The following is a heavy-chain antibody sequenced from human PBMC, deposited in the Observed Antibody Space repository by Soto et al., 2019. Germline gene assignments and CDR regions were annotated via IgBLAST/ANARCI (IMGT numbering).Heavy chain of an antibody. D-gene: IGHD3-22*01. Sequence: QVQLVQSGAEVSKPGSSVKVSCKASGGTFSRHAISWVRQAPGQGLEWMGGIIPIFGTANHGQKFQGRVTILADEYTSTVYMELSSLRSEDTAMYYCARGWGYDSNDYYYAYWGQGTLVIVSS. CDR1: GGTFSRHA. V-gene: IGHV1-69*01. J-gene: IGHJ4*02. CDR2: IIPIFGTA. CDR3: ARGWGYDSNDYYYAY.